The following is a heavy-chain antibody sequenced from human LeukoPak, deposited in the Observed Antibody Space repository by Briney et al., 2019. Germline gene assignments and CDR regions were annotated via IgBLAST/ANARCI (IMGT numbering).Heavy chain of an antibody. CDR3: STVSTYCTNGVCPSDY. CDR1: GYTLTELS. V-gene: IGHV1-24*01. CDR2: FDPEDGEI. Sequence: ASVKVSCKVSGYTLTELSIHWVRQAPGKGLEWMGGFDPEDGEILYAQNFQGRVTVTEDRSTDTAYMELRSLRSEDTAMYYCSTVSTYCTNGVCPSDYWGQGTRVTVSS. J-gene: IGHJ4*02. D-gene: IGHD2-8*01.